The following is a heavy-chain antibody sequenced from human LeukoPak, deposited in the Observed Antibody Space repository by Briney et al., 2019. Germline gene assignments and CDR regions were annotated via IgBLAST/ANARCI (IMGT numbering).Heavy chain of an antibody. CDR2: INHSGGT. D-gene: IGHD1-26*01. CDR1: GGSFSGYY. J-gene: IGHJ4*02. Sequence: SETLSLTCAVYGGSFSGYYWNWIRQSPGKGLEWIGGINHSGGTNYNPSLKSRVTIPVDTSRNQFSLKLSSVTAADTAVYYCALGQWEPKGAYWGQGTLVTISS. CDR3: ALGQWEPKGAY. V-gene: IGHV4-34*01.